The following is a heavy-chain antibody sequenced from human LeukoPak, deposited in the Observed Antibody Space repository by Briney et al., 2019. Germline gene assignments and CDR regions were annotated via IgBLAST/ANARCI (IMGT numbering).Heavy chain of an antibody. Sequence: GGSLRLSCAASGFTFSSYAMSWVRQAPGKGLEWVSAISGSGGSTYYADSVKGRFTISRDNSENTLYLQMNSLRAEDTAVYYCAKFERWLQWNPFDYWGQGTLVTVSS. D-gene: IGHD5-24*01. CDR1: GFTFSSYA. CDR2: ISGSGGST. J-gene: IGHJ4*02. V-gene: IGHV3-23*01. CDR3: AKFERWLQWNPFDY.